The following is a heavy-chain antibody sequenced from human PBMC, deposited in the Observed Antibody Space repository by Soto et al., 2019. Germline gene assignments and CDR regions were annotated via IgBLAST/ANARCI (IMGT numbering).Heavy chain of an antibody. CDR2: IIPIFGTA. Sequence: QVQLVQSGAEVQKPGSSVKVSCKASGGTFSSYAISWVRQAPGQGLEWMGGIIPIFGTANYAQKFQGRVTITADESTSTAYMELSSLRSEDTAVYYCARAGYCSSTSCYTTRYYYYGMDVWGQGTTVTVSS. CDR1: GGTFSSYA. J-gene: IGHJ6*02. D-gene: IGHD2-2*02. V-gene: IGHV1-69*01. CDR3: ARAGYCSSTSCYTTRYYYYGMDV.